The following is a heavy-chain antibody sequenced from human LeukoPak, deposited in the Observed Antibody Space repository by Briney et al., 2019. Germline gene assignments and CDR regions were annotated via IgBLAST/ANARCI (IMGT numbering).Heavy chain of an antibody. D-gene: IGHD1-26*01. V-gene: IGHV1-24*01. CDR1: GYTLTELS. J-gene: IGHJ4*02. Sequence: ASVKVSCKVSGYTLTELSMHWVRQAPGKGLEWMGGFDPEDGETIYAQKFQGRVTMTEDTSTDTAYMELSRLRSEDTAVYYCATTILSGSYFGFDYWGQGTLVTVSS. CDR3: ATTILSGSYFGFDY. CDR2: FDPEDGET.